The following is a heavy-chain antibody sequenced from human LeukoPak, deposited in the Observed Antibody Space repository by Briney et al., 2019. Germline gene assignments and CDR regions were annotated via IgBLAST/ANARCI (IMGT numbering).Heavy chain of an antibody. CDR3: ARGRGGRWYFDY. J-gene: IGHJ4*02. CDR1: GLPFSSDA. CDR2: ISGSGGNT. V-gene: IGHV3-23*01. D-gene: IGHD3-16*02. Sequence: PGGSLRLSCAAHGLPFSSDAMSWVRQAPGKGLEWVSAISGSGGNTYYADSVKGRFTISRDNSKNTLYLQMNSLRAEDTAVYYCARGRGGRWYFDYWGQGTLVTVSS.